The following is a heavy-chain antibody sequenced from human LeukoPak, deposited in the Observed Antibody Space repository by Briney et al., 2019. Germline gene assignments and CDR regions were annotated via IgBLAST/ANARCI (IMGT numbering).Heavy chain of an antibody. CDR3: VKDDSYYYDRGGRAY. V-gene: IGHV3-64D*09. J-gene: IGHJ4*02. Sequence: GRTLRLSCAASGFTFSTYAMHWVRQAPGKGLEYVSAISSNGGSTYYADSVKGRFTISRDNSKNTLYLQMSSLRAEDTAVYHCVKDDSYYYDRGGRAYWGQGTLVTVSA. CDR1: GFTFSTYA. CDR2: ISSNGGST. D-gene: IGHD3-22*01.